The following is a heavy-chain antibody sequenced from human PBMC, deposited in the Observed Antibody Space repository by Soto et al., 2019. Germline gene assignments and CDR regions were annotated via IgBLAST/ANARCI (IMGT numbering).Heavy chain of an antibody. Sequence: PGGSLRLSCAASGFTFVSYAMHWVRQAPGKGLEWVAVISYDGNNKYFADSVKGRFTISRDNSKNTLYLQMNSLRAEDTAVYYCTRGHDSGWYYFDYWGRGTLVTVSS. J-gene: IGHJ4*02. CDR3: TRGHDSGWYYFDY. D-gene: IGHD6-19*01. CDR1: GFTFVSYA. V-gene: IGHV3-30-3*01. CDR2: ISYDGNNK.